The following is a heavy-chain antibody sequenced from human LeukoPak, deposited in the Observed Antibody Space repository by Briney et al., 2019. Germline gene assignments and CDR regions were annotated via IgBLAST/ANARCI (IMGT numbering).Heavy chain of an antibody. CDR2: ISYSGST. Sequence: SSETLSLTCTVSGGSITSYYWSWIRQPPGKRLEWIGYISYSGSTNYNPSLKSRVTISVDTSKNLFSLKLSSVTAADTAVYYCASGGYCSSTSCYPNWFDPWGPGTLVTVSS. J-gene: IGHJ5*02. V-gene: IGHV4-59*01. D-gene: IGHD2-2*01. CDR3: ASGGYCSSTSCYPNWFDP. CDR1: GGSITSYY.